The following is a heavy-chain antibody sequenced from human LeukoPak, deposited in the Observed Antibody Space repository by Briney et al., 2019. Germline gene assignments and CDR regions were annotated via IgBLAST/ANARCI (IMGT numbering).Heavy chain of an antibody. D-gene: IGHD3-10*01. CDR1: GVTLSPYG. Sequence: PEGSLRLSCAASGVTLSPYGMHWVRQAPGKGLEWVAAISYEGGTQHYADSVKGRFIISRDNPRNTLYLQMNILRTEDTAVYYCAKEGTPQVSTWYDLWGQGTQVIVSS. V-gene: IGHV3-30*18. CDR2: ISYEGGTQ. CDR3: AKEGTPQVSTWYDL. J-gene: IGHJ5*02.